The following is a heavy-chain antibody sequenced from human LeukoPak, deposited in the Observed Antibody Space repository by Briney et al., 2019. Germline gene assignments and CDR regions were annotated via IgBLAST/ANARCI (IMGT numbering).Heavy chain of an antibody. V-gene: IGHV4-59*10. CDR3: ACAPQADAFDI. Sequence: SETLSLTCAVYGGSFSGYYWSWIRQPAGKGLEWIGRIYTSGSTNYNPSLKSRVTMSVDTSKNQFSLKLSSVTAADTAVYYCACAPQADAFDIWGQGTMVTVSS. CDR1: GGSFSGYY. J-gene: IGHJ3*02. CDR2: IYTSGST.